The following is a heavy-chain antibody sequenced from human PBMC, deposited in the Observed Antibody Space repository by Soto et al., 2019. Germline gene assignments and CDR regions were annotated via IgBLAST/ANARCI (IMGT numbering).Heavy chain of an antibody. J-gene: IGHJ3*02. V-gene: IGHV3-23*01. Sequence: PGGSLRLSCAASGFTFSSYAMSWVRQAPGKGLEWVSAISGSGGSTYYADSVKGRFTISRDNSKNTLYLQMNSLRAEDTAVYYCAKVYDSSGYYYGAFDIWGQGTMVTVSS. CDR1: GFTFSSYA. CDR2: ISGSGGST. CDR3: AKVYDSSGYYYGAFDI. D-gene: IGHD3-22*01.